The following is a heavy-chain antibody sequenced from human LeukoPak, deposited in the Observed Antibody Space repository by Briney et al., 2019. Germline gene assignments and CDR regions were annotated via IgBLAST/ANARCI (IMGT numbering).Heavy chain of an antibody. J-gene: IGHJ4*02. CDR1: GGSFSGYY. V-gene: IGHV4-34*01. CDR3: AREAMVNPTSYY. CDR2: INHSGST. D-gene: IGHD5-18*01. Sequence: SETLSLTCAVYGGSFSGYYWSWIRQPPGKGLEWIGEINHSGSTNCNPSLKSRVTISVDTSKNQFSLKLSSVTAADTAVYYCAREAMVNPTSYYWGQGTLVTVSS.